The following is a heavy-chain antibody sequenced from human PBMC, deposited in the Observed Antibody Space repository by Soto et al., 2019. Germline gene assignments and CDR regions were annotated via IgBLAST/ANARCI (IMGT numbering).Heavy chain of an antibody. CDR3: ARSNLLNYYDSSGYYSYYFDY. Sequence: SETLSLTFNVSGGSISSGGYYWSWIRQHPGKGLEWIGYIYYSGSTYYNPSLKSRVTISVDTSKNQFSLKLGSVTAADTAVYYCARSNLLNYYDSSGYYSYYFDYWGQGTLVTVSS. V-gene: IGHV4-31*03. CDR1: GGSISSGGYY. CDR2: IYYSGST. J-gene: IGHJ4*02. D-gene: IGHD3-22*01.